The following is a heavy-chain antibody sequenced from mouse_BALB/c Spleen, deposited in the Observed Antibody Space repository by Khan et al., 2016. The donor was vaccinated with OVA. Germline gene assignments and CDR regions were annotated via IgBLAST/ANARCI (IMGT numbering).Heavy chain of an antibody. Sequence: EVELVESGGGLVKPGGSLKLSCAASGFTFSSFTMSWVRQTPEKRLEGVASISSGGDNTYYPDSVKGRFTISRDNAKNNLYLQMSSLWSEDTALYICARSNYGPFAYWGQGTLVTVSA. V-gene: IGHV5-9*03. CDR3: ARSNYGPFAY. CDR2: ISSGGDNT. D-gene: IGHD1-1*02. J-gene: IGHJ3*01. CDR1: GFTFSSFT.